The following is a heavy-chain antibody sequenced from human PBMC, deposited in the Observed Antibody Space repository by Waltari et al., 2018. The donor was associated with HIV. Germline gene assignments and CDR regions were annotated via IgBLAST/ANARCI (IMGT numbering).Heavy chain of an antibody. CDR2: FYPGGST. CDR1: GDSIRSYS. Sequence: QVELQESGPGLVKPSETLSLTCSVSGDSIRSYSWTWTRQPAGKGPEWIGRFYPGGSTNYNPSLKSRVTMSADTSNNHFSLMLSSVTAADTAVYYCAREETRWFGDLLAYHFGSWAQGSLVIVSS. J-gene: IGHJ4*02. CDR3: AREETRWFGDLLAYHFGS. V-gene: IGHV4-4*07. D-gene: IGHD3-10*01.